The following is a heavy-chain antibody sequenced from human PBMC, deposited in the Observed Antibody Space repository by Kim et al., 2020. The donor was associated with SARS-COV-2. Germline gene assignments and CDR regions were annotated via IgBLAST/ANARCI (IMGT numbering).Heavy chain of an antibody. Sequence: SETLSLTCTVSGGSISSYYWSWIRQPPGKGLEWIGYIYYSGSTNYNPSLKSRVTISVDTSKNQFSLKLSSVTAADTAVYYCARVGMGTSAFDIWGQGTMVTVSS. CDR3: ARVGMGTSAFDI. J-gene: IGHJ3*02. CDR2: IYYSGST. V-gene: IGHV4-59*01. CDR1: GGSISSYY. D-gene: IGHD7-27*01.